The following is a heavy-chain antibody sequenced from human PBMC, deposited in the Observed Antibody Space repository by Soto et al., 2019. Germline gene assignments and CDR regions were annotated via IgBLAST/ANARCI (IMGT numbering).Heavy chain of an antibody. J-gene: IGHJ5*02. V-gene: IGHV2-26*01. Sequence: GPTLVNPTETLTLTCTVSGFSLSNARMGVSWIRQPPGKALEWLAHIFSNDEESYSTSLKSRLTISKDTSKSQVVLTMTNMDPVDTATYYCARTYSSSPNWFDPWGQGTLVTVSS. CDR2: IFSNDEE. CDR3: ARTYSSSPNWFDP. D-gene: IGHD6-6*01. CDR1: GFSLSNARMG.